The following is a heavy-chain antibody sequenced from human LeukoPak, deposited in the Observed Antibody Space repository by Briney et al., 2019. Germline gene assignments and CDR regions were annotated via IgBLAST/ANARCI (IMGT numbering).Heavy chain of an antibody. Sequence: GGSLRLSCAASGFTFSSYWMSWVRQAPGKGLEWVANIKQDGSEKYYVDSVKGRFTISRDNAKNSLYLQMNSLRAEDTAVYYCARGYYDILTGYYKAHYFDYWGQGTLVIVSS. V-gene: IGHV3-7*03. CDR3: ARGYYDILTGYYKAHYFDY. CDR2: IKQDGSEK. D-gene: IGHD3-9*01. CDR1: GFTFSSYW. J-gene: IGHJ4*02.